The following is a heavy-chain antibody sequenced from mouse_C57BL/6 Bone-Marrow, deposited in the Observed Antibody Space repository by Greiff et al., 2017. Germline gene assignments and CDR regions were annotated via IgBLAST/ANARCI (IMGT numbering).Heavy chain of an antibody. V-gene: IGHV3-6*01. CDR3: ARATTVVPYYFDD. Sequence: KLQESGPGLVKPSQSLSLTCSVTGYSITRGFYWNCIRQFPGNKLECMGYISYDSSNNYKPSLKNRISITRDTSKNQFLLKLNSVTTEDTATDYCARATTVVPYYFDDWGQGTTLTVSS. J-gene: IGHJ2*01. CDR2: ISYDSSN. D-gene: IGHD1-1*01. CDR1: GYSITRGFY.